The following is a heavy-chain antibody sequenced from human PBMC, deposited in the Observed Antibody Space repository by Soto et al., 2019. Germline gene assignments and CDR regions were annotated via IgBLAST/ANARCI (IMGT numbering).Heavy chain of an antibody. V-gene: IGHV3-23*01. D-gene: IGHD3-3*01. CDR2: ISGSGGST. J-gene: IGHJ6*02. CDR1: GFTFSSYA. CDR3: AKGFGDGYNDYYYGMDV. Sequence: EVQLLESGGGLVQPGGSLRLSCAASGFTFSSYAMSWVRQAPGKGLEWVSAISGSGGSTYYADSVKGRFTISRDNSKNTLYLQMNSLRAEDTAVYSSAKGFGDGYNDYYYGMDVWGQGTTVTVSS.